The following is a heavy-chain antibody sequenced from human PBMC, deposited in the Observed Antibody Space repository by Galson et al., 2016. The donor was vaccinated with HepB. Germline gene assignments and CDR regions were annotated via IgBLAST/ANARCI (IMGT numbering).Heavy chain of an antibody. D-gene: IGHD1-1*01. V-gene: IGHV3-21*01. CDR1: GFTFSSYS. J-gene: IGHJ4*02. CDR2: ISSSSTYI. CDR3: ARLVENWNEAGRFDS. Sequence: SLRLSCAASGFTFSSYSMNWVRQAPGKGLEWVSFISSSSTYIYYADSVRGRFTISRDNAKNSLYLQMNSLRAEDPAVYYCARLVENWNEAGRFDSWGQGTLVTVSS.